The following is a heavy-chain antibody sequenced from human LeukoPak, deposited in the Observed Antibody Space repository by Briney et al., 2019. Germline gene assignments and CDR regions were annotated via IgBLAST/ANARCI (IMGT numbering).Heavy chain of an antibody. Sequence: SETLSLTCTVSGGSISGYYWSWIRQPAGKGLEWIGRVYTSGSSKNNPSLKSRVTMSVDTTKNQFSLKLSSVTAADTAVYYCARVYSSYYYFDSWSQGTLVTVSS. CDR3: ARVYSSYYYFDS. CDR2: VYTSGSS. V-gene: IGHV4-4*07. D-gene: IGHD6-19*01. J-gene: IGHJ4*02. CDR1: GGSISGYY.